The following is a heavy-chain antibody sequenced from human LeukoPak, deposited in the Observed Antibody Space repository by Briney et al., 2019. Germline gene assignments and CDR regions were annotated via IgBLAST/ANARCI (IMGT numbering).Heavy chain of an antibody. CDR1: GFTFSDHY. V-gene: IGHV3-11*01. Sequence: GGSLRLSCAAPGFTFSDHYMSWIRQAPGKGLEWVSYISSSGSTIYYADSVEGRFTISRDNAKNSLYLQMNSLRAEDTAVYYCARYSIAVAGPFDYWGQGTLVTVSS. CDR3: ARYSIAVAGPFDY. CDR2: ISSSGSTI. D-gene: IGHD6-19*01. J-gene: IGHJ4*02.